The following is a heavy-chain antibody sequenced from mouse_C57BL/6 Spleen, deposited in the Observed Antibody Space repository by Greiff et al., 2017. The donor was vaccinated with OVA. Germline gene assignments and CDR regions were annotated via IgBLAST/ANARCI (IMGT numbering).Heavy chain of an antibody. D-gene: IGHD1-1*01. J-gene: IGHJ2*01. V-gene: IGHV1-42*01. CDR3: ASGYYGFDY. CDR1: GYSFTGYY. CDR2: INPSTGGT. Sequence: VHVKQSGPELVKPGASVKISCKASGYSFTGYYMNWVKQSHEKSLEWIGEINPSTGGTTYNQKFKAKATLTVDKSSSTAYMQLKSLTSYASSVYYCASGYYGFDYWGQGTTLTVSS.